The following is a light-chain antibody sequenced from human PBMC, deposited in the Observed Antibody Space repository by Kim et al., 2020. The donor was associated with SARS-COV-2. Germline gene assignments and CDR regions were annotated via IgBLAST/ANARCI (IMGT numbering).Light chain of an antibody. V-gene: IGLV1-40*01. CDR2: GNS. CDR3: QSYDSSLSGWV. CDR1: SSNIGAGYD. J-gene: IGLJ3*02. Sequence: QRVTIAGPGSSSNIGAGYDVNWYQQLPGTAPKLLSYGNSNRPSGVPDRFSGSKSGTSASLAITGLQAEDEADYYCQSYDSSLSGWVFGGGTQLTVL.